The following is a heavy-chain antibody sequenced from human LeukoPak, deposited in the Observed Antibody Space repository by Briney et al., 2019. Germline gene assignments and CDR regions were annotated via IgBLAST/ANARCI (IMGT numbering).Heavy chain of an antibody. V-gene: IGHV1-2*02. D-gene: IGHD2-8*02. CDR3: ARQNTGQLDY. J-gene: IGHJ4*02. CDR2: INAKSGDT. Sequence: GASVKVSCKASGGTFSSYAISWVRQAPGQGLEWMGWINAKSGDTKYAQKFQARVTMTRDTSITTTYMEVSRLSSDDTAVYYCARQNTGQLDYWGQGTLVTVSS. CDR1: GGTFSSYA.